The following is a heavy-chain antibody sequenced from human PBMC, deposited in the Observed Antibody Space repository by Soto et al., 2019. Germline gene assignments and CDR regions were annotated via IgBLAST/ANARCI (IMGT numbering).Heavy chain of an antibody. CDR3: AKDGREYSSSSNVDY. J-gene: IGHJ4*02. V-gene: IGHV3-7*01. CDR1: GLTVSGHW. Sequence: GGALRLSCAASGLTVSGHWLTWVRQTPGEGLQWVAAIKPDGSETFYVDSVKGRFTISRDNSKNTLNLEMSSPRDEDTAVYYCAKDGREYSSSSNVDYWGQGTRVTV. D-gene: IGHD6-6*01. CDR2: IKPDGSET.